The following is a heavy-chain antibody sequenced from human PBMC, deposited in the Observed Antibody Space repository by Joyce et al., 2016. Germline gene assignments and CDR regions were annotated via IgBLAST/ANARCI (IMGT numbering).Heavy chain of an antibody. J-gene: IGHJ4*02. CDR3: ATDQSVSGPTTFDF. CDR2: SDIRGSDT. D-gene: IGHD5/OR15-5a*01. Sequence: EVQLVETGGGLVQPGGSLRLSCTASGITLSNYWMHWVRQIPGKGLLWVSRSDIRGSDTLYADSVNGRFTISRDNAKNTLYLQINSLRVEDTAVYYCATDQSVSGPTTFDFRGQGTLVTVSS. V-gene: IGHV3-74*01. CDR1: GITLSNYW.